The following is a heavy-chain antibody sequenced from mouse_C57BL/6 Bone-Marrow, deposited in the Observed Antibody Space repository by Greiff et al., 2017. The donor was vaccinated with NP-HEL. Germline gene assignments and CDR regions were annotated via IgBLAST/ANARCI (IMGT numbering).Heavy chain of an antibody. CDR1: GYTFTSYW. CDR3: AREGTDYFDY. J-gene: IGHJ2*01. Sequence: VQLQQPGAELVKPGASVKLSCKASGYTFTSYWMQWVKQRPGQGLEWIGEIDPSDSYTNYNQQFKGKATLTVDTSSSTAYMQLSSLTSEDSAVYYCAREGTDYFDYWGQGTTLTVSS. CDR2: IDPSDSYT. V-gene: IGHV1-50*01. D-gene: IGHD3-3*01.